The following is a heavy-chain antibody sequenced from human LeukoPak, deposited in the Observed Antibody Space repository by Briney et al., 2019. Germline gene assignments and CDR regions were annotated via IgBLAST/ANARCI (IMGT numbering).Heavy chain of an antibody. CDR3: ARDQYYYDSSGYSNWFDP. CDR2: IYHSGST. Sequence: PSETLSLTCAVSGGSISSSNWWSWVRQPPGKGLEWIGEIYHSGSTNYNPSLKSRVTMSVDTSKNQFSLKLSSVTAADTAVYYCARDQYYYDSSGYSNWFDPWGQGTLVTVSS. V-gene: IGHV4-4*02. CDR1: GGSISSSNW. J-gene: IGHJ5*02. D-gene: IGHD3-22*01.